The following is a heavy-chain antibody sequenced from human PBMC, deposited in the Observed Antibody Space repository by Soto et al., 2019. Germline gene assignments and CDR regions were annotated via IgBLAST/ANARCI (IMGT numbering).Heavy chain of an antibody. Sequence: PSETLSLTCTVSGDTSTSYYLGWIRQAPGKGLEWIGHIHNSGTSTHNPSLNGRVTISIDMSKKQFSLKLTSLTSADTAVYYCERDFYDSVGYTWFDSWSQGTLVTVSS. CDR2: IHNSGTS. V-gene: IGHV4-59*01. CDR1: GDTSTSYY. J-gene: IGHJ5*01. D-gene: IGHD3-22*01. CDR3: ERDFYDSVGYTWFDS.